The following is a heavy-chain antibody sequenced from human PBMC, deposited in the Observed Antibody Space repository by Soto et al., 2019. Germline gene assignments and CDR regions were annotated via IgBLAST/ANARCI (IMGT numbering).Heavy chain of an antibody. J-gene: IGHJ5*02. CDR2: VYHTGDT. CDR3: AREIVTAGGNNYFDP. Sequence: QVQLQESGPRLVKPSGSLSLTCGVSGGTVASSHWWCWVRQSPGGGLEWIGNVYHTGDTNLNPSLQSRVTISVDKPNNQFSLRLNSLTAADTAGYFCAREIVTAGGNNYFDPWGPGTLVTVSS. CDR1: GGTVASSHW. D-gene: IGHD2-21*02. V-gene: IGHV4-4*02.